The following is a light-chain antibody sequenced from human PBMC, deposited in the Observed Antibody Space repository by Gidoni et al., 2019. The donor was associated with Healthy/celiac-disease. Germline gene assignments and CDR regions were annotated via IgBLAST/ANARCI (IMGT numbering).Light chain of an antibody. CDR1: QSVSSY. J-gene: IGKJ1*01. Sequence: EIVLTQSPATLSLSPGERATLSCRASQSVSSYLAWYQQKPGQAPRLLIYDASNRATGIPARFSGSGSGPDFTLTISSLEPEDFAVYYCQQRSNWPPRWTFGQGTKVEIK. CDR3: QQRSNWPPRWT. CDR2: DAS. V-gene: IGKV3-11*01.